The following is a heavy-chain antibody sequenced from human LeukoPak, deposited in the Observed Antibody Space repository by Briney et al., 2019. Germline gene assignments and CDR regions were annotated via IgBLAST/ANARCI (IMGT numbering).Heavy chain of an antibody. D-gene: IGHD3-16*01. CDR2: ISAYNGNT. CDR1: GYTFTSYG. Sequence: EASVKVSCKASGYTFTSYGISWVRQAPGQGLEWMGWISAYNGNTNYAQKLQGRVTMTTDTSTSTAYMELRSLRSDDTAVYYCARFLNDYVWYYYYYMDVWGKGTTVTVSS. J-gene: IGHJ6*03. V-gene: IGHV1-18*01. CDR3: ARFLNDYVWYYYYYMDV.